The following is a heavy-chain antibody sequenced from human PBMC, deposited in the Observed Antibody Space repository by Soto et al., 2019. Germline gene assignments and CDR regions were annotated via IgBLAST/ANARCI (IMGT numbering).Heavy chain of an antibody. Sequence: PSETLSLTCTVSGGSISSSSYYWGWIRQPPGKGLEWIGSIYYSGSTYYNPSLKSRVTISVDTSKNQFSLKPSSVTAADTAVYYCATEGYCSGGSCYPVDDAFDIWGQGTMVTVSS. V-gene: IGHV4-39*01. CDR1: GGSISSSSYY. D-gene: IGHD2-15*01. CDR2: IYYSGST. CDR3: ATEGYCSGGSCYPVDDAFDI. J-gene: IGHJ3*02.